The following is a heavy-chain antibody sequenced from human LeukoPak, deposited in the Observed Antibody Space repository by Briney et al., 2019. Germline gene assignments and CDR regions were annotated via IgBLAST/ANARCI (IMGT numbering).Heavy chain of an antibody. CDR3: AKHYDFWSGYGSNWFDP. V-gene: IGHV3-7*01. CDR2: IKQDGSEK. Sequence: GGSLRLSCAASGFTFSSYWMSWVRQAPGKGLEWVANIKQDGSEKYYVDSVKGRFTISRDNAKNSLDLQMSSLRVEDTAVYYCAKHYDFWSGYGSNWFDPWGQGTLVTVSS. J-gene: IGHJ5*02. CDR1: GFTFSSYW. D-gene: IGHD3-3*01.